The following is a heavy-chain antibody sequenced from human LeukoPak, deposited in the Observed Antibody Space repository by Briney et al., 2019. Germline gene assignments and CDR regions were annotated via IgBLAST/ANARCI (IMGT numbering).Heavy chain of an antibody. CDR2: ISAYNGNT. V-gene: IGHV1-18*01. CDR3: AREAGRITMIFDDENNASDI. D-gene: IGHD3-22*01. Sequence: ASVKVSCKASGYTFTSYGISWVRQAPGQGLEWMGWISAYNGNTNYAQKLQGRVTMTTDTSTSTAYMELRSLRSDDTAVYYCAREAGRITMIFDDENNASDIWGEGTMVTASS. J-gene: IGHJ3*02. CDR1: GYTFTSYG.